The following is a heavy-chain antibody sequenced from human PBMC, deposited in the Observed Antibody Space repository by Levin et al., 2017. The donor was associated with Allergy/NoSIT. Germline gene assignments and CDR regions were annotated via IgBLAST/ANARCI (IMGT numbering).Heavy chain of an antibody. D-gene: IGHD3-9*01. CDR3: ARVPYDILTGYYDTGDWFDP. V-gene: IGHV4-39*07. Sequence: SQTLSLTCTVSGGSIRSSSYYWGWIRQPPGKGLEWIGSIYYSGSTYYNPSLKSRVTISVDTSKNQFSLKLSSVTAADTAVYYCARVPYDILTGYYDTGDWFDPWGQGTLVTVSS. CDR2: IYYSGST. J-gene: IGHJ5*02. CDR1: GGSIRSSSYY.